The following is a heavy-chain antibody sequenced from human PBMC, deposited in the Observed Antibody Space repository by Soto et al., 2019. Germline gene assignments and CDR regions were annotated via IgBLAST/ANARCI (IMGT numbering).Heavy chain of an antibody. Sequence: GGSLRLSCAASGFTFSSYDMHWVRQAPGKGLEWVAVISYDGSNKYYADSVKGRFTISRDNSKNTLYLQMNSLRAEDTAVYYWAKAPQPVDCWSGNEGEYYGMDVWGQGTTVTVSS. CDR1: GFTFSSYD. CDR3: AKAPQPVDCWSGNEGEYYGMDV. D-gene: IGHD3-3*01. J-gene: IGHJ6*02. CDR2: ISYDGSNK. V-gene: IGHV3-30*18.